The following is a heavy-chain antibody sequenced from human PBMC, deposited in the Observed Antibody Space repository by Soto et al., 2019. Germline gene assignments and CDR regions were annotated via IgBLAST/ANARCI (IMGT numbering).Heavy chain of an antibody. J-gene: IGHJ6*02. V-gene: IGHV2-5*01. CDR2: IYWNDDR. Sequence: QFTLKESGPTLVKPTQTLTLTCTFSGFSLTTGGVGVGWIRQPPGRSLEWLAVIYWNDDRRRSPSLDNSRTITKDTSKNQVVLTMTNMDPVDTATYDCIYRRASWDYHGLDVCGQGTSVTVSS. CDR1: GFSLTTGGVG. D-gene: IGHD1-26*01. CDR3: IYRRASWDYHGLDV.